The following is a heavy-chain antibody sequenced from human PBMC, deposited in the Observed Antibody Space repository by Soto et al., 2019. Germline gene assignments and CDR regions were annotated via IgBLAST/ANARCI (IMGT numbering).Heavy chain of an antibody. CDR1: GYTFTSYD. Sequence: QVQLVQSGAEVKKPGASVKVSCKASGYTFTSYDMNWVRQATGQGLEWMGWMNPNSGNTGYAQKFQGRGTMTRNTSISTAYTELRSLRSEAAAVYYCGVGANHDYILGRYRLGHSNFDYWGQGTLVTVSS. J-gene: IGHJ4*02. CDR3: GVGANHDYILGRYRLGHSNFDY. D-gene: IGHD3-16*02. CDR2: MNPNSGNT. V-gene: IGHV1-8*01.